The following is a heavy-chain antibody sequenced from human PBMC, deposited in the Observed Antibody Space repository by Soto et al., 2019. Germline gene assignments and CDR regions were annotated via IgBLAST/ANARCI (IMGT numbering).Heavy chain of an antibody. CDR3: ARRLGAITGDY. D-gene: IGHD3-16*01. V-gene: IGHV5-10-1*01. CDR2: VDPDDSYI. Sequence: PGESLKISCKGSGYSFTGYWLNWVRQMPGQGLEWMGRVDPDDSYINYSPSLQGHVTISADKSISTAYLQWSSLKASDTAIYYCARRLGAITGDYWGPGTLVTVSS. CDR1: GYSFTGYW. J-gene: IGHJ4*02.